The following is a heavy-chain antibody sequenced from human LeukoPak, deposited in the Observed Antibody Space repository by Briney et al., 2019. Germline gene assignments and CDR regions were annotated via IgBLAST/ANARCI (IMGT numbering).Heavy chain of an antibody. Sequence: SETLSLTCAVSGGSISSYYWSWIRQPPGKGLEWIGYIYYSGTTNYNPSLKSRVTMSLDMAKNQFSLRLTSVTAADTAVYFCARMVPAGTHNYWGQGLLVTVSS. CDR2: IYYSGTT. V-gene: IGHV4-59*12. CDR1: GGSISSYY. D-gene: IGHD2-2*01. CDR3: ARMVPAGTHNY. J-gene: IGHJ4*02.